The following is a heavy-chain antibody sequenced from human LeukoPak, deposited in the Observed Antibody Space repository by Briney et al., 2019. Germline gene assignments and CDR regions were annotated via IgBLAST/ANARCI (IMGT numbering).Heavy chain of an antibody. CDR2: IYPSGNT. D-gene: IGHD2-15*01. CDR3: ARGYCSGSTCYLAFDI. CDR1: GGSFSSDGYS. V-gene: IGHV4-30-2*01. Sequence: SQTLSLTFAVSGGSFSSDGYSWNWIRQPPGKGLEWIGYIYPSGNTYYNPSLKSRVTISIDRSKNQFSLNLSSVTAADTAVYYCARGYCSGSTCYLAFDIWGQGTMVTVSS. J-gene: IGHJ3*02.